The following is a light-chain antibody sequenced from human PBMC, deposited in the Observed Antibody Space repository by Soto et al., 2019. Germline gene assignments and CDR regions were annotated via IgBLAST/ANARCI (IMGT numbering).Light chain of an antibody. CDR1: QSISTY. Sequence: EIQMTQSPSSLSSSVGDRVTIPCRASQSISTYLNWYQQKPGPAPKLLIYGASSLQSGVPSRFSGSVAGTEFTLTISSLQSEDFALCYCQQYNKWPLITFGQGTRLEIK. V-gene: IGKV1-39*01. CDR2: GAS. CDR3: QQYNKWPLIT. J-gene: IGKJ5*01.